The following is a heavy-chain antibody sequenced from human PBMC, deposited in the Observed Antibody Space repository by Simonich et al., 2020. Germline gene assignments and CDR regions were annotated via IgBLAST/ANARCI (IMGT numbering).Heavy chain of an antibody. J-gene: IGHJ3*02. V-gene: IGHV4-34*01. CDR1: GGSFSGYY. D-gene: IGHD1-1*01. Sequence: QVQLQQWGAGLLKPSETLSLTCAVYGGSFSGYYWSWIRQPPGKGLEWIGEINHSGSTNYNPSLKGSVTISVDTSKNQFSLKLSSVTAADTAVYYCARGKGWKNAFDIWGQGTMVTVSS. CDR3: ARGKGWKNAFDI. CDR2: INHSGST.